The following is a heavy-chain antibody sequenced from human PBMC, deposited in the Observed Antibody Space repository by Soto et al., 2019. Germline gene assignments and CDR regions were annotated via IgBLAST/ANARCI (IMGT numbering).Heavy chain of an antibody. J-gene: IGHJ3*02. V-gene: IGHV4-59*12. D-gene: IGHD3-9*01. Sequence: SETLSLSCTVSGGSISGYYWSWIRQPPGKGLEWIGYMYNTGSTVYNPSFKSRVTISVDTSKNQFVLQLTSVTAADTAVYYCARLDILTAYRPDSFAIWGQGTVVTVSS. CDR2: MYNTGST. CDR1: GGSISGYY. CDR3: ARLDILTAYRPDSFAI.